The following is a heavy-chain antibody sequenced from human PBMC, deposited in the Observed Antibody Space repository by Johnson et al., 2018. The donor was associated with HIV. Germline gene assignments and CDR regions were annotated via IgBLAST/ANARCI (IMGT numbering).Heavy chain of an antibody. CDR1: NFTFKDYY. CDR3: ARGGYYLNDAFEI. D-gene: IGHD3-3*01. V-gene: IGHV3-11*04. J-gene: IGHJ3*02. Sequence: QVQLVESGGDLIKPGGSLRLSCAASNFTFKDYYMNWIRQAPGKGLEWASYISSYSGDTMYYADSVKGRFTISRDNAKNSLYLQMNNLRAEDTAVYYCARGGYYLNDAFEIRGQGTMVTVSS. CDR2: ISSYSGDTM.